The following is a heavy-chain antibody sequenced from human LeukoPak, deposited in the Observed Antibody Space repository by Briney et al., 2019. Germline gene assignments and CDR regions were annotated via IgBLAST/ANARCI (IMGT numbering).Heavy chain of an antibody. D-gene: IGHD4-17*01. CDR2: TSGSGDRE. CDR3: AKDGVRPDFGDYYSADF. J-gene: IGHJ4*02. CDR1: GLTFSRYA. V-gene: IGHV3-23*01. Sequence: GGSLRLSCAASGLTFSRYAMTWVRQAPGKGLEWVSSTSGSGDREYYADSVKGRFTISRDNSKNTLYLQMNSLRAEDTAVYYCAKDGVRPDFGDYYSADFWGQGTLVTVSS.